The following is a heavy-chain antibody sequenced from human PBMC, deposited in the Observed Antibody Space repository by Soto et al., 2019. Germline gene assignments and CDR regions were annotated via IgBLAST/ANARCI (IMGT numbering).Heavy chain of an antibody. J-gene: IGHJ4*02. D-gene: IGHD3-9*01. V-gene: IGHV4-31*03. CDR2: IYYSGST. CDR1: GGSISSSSYY. CDR3: ARGVILTGYYPNFDY. Sequence: SETLSLTCTVSGGSISSSSYYWGWIRQHPGKGLEWIGYIYYSGSTYYNPSLKSRVTISVDTSKNQFSLKLSSVTAADTAVYYCARGVILTGYYPNFDYWGQGTLVTVSS.